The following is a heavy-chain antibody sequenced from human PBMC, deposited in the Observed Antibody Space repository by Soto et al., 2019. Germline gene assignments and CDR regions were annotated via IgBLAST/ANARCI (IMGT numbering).Heavy chain of an antibody. CDR3: AIRITIFGVVRRESCWCDP. CDR2: INHSGST. D-gene: IGHD3-3*01. J-gene: IGHJ5*02. Sequence: SETLSLTCAVYGGSFSGYYWSWIRQPPGKGLEWIGEINHSGSTNYNPSLKSRVTISVDTSKNQFSLKLSSVTAADTAVYYCAIRITIFGVVRRESCWCDPWGQGTLVTVS. V-gene: IGHV4-34*01. CDR1: GGSFSGYY.